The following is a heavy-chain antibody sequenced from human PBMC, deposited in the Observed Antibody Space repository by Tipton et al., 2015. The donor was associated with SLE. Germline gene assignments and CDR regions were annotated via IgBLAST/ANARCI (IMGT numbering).Heavy chain of an antibody. J-gene: IGHJ6*03. CDR1: GFTVSSGY. CDR3: ARYYYMDV. Sequence: QLVQSGGGLVQPGGSLRLSCAASGFTVSSGYMSWVRQAPGKGLEWVSVIYNGGSTYYADSVKGRFTISRDISKNTLYLQMNGLRTEDTAVYYCARYYYMDVWGKGTTVTVSS. V-gene: IGHV3-66*02. CDR2: IYNGGST.